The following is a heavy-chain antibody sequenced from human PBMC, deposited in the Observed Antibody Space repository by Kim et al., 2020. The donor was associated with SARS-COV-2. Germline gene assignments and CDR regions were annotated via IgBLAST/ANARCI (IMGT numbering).Heavy chain of an antibody. CDR1: GFTFDTYA. Sequence: GGSLRLSCVASGFTFDTYAMNWVRQAPGKGLEWVSVISGNGVNKFYADSVRGRLTVSRDNSKNTLYLQMNSLRDEDTALYYCAKVVVMDGYNYYYYYGM. CDR3: AKVVVMDGYNYYYYYGM. V-gene: IGHV3-23*01. D-gene: IGHD3-22*01. CDR2: ISGNGVNK. J-gene: IGHJ6*01.